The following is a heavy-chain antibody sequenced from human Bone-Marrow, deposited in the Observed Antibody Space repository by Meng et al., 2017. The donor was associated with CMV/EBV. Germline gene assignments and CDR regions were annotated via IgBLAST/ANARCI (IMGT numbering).Heavy chain of an antibody. D-gene: IGHD3-10*01. CDR2: MNPNSGNT. V-gene: IGHV1-8*01. Sequence: ASVKVSCKASGYTFTTYDINWVRQATGQGLEWMGWMNPNSGNTGYAQKFQGRVTMTRNTSISTAYMELSSLRSEDTAVYYCARASYYYGSGSYYEGFDYWGQGTLVTVSS. CDR3: ARASYYYGSGSYYEGFDY. CDR1: GYTFTTYD. J-gene: IGHJ4*02.